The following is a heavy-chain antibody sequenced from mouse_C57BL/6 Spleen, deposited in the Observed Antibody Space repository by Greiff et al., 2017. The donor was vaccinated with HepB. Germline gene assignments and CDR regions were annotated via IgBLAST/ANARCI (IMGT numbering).Heavy chain of an antibody. CDR3: TRGTPYAWFAY. Sequence: EVKVVDSGEGLVKPGGSLKLSCAASGFTFSSYAMSWVRQTPEKRLEWVAYISSGGDYIYYADTVKGRFTISRDNARNTLYLQMSSLKSEDTAMYYCTRGTPYAWFAYWGQGTLVTVSA. V-gene: IGHV5-9-1*02. J-gene: IGHJ3*01. CDR1: GFTFSSYA. CDR2: ISSGGDYI. D-gene: IGHD2-12*01.